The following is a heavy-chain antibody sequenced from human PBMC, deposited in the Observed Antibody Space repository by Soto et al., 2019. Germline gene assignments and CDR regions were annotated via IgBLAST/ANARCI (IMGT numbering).Heavy chain of an antibody. V-gene: IGHV3-48*01. CDR1: GFTFSRFS. J-gene: IGHJ5*02. CDR2: ISSSSSTI. CDR3: SQMGEYGGTVVRFDP. D-gene: IGHD3-16*01. Sequence: EVQLVESGGGLVQPGGSLRLSCAASGFTFSRFSMNWVRQAPGKGLEWVSYISSSSSTIYYADSVKGRFTISRDNAKNSLYLQMDSVGAEDTAVYYCSQMGEYGGTVVRFDPWGQGTLVTVAS.